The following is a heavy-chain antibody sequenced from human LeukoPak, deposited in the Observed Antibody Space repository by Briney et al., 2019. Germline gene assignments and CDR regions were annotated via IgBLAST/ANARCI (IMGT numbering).Heavy chain of an antibody. CDR2: FYYSGST. D-gene: IGHD3-16*02. CDR3: ARDRDLYPDY. Sequence: SETLSLTCTVSGGSISSYYWSWIRQPPGKGLEWIGYFYYSGSTNYNPSLKSRVTISVDTSKNQFSLKLSSVTAADTAVYYCARDRDLYPDYWGQEPWSPSPQ. CDR1: GGSISSYY. J-gene: IGHJ4*01. V-gene: IGHV4-59*12.